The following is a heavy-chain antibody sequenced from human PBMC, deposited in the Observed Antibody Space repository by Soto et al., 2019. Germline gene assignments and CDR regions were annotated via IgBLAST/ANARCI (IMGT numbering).Heavy chain of an antibody. D-gene: IGHD2-21*02. CDR3: ARDRSLTASGLRYFDY. CDR2: MSGDGSTT. V-gene: IGHV3-74*01. J-gene: IGHJ4*02. Sequence: GGSLRLSCTASGFTFSFYWIHLVRQAPGKGLVWISRMSGDGSTTTYADSVKGRFTISRDNAKNTVYLQMNSLRVDDTAVYYYARDRSLTASGLRYFDYWGLGTLVTVSS. CDR1: GFTFSFYW.